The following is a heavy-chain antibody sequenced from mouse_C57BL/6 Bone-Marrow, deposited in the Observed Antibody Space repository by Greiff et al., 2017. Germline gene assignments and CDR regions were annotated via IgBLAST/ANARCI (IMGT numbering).Heavy chain of an antibody. CDR1: GYTFTSYW. J-gene: IGHJ3*01. Sequence: QVQLQQPGAELVKPGASVKLSCKASGYTFTSYWMQWVKQRPGQGLEWIGEIDPSDSYTNYNQKFKGKATLTVDTSSSTAYMQLSSLTSEASAVCYCARGLTWFAYWGQGTLVTVSA. CDR3: ARGLTWFAY. CDR2: IDPSDSYT. V-gene: IGHV1-50*01.